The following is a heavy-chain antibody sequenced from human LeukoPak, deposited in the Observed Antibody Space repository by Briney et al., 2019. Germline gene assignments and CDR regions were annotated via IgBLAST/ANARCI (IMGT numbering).Heavy chain of an antibody. D-gene: IGHD4-17*01. Sequence: SETLSLTCTVSGGSISSYYWSWIRQPPGKGLEWIGYIFYSGSTNYNPSLKSRVTISVDTSKNQFSLKLTSVTAADTAVYYCARGPHWVTGDYDAFDIWGQGTMVTVSS. V-gene: IGHV4-59*01. J-gene: IGHJ3*02. CDR1: GGSISSYY. CDR3: ARGPHWVTGDYDAFDI. CDR2: IFYSGST.